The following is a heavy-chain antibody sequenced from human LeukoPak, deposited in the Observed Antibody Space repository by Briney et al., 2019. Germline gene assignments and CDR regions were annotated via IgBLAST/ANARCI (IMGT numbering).Heavy chain of an antibody. V-gene: IGHV3-33*06. J-gene: IGHJ4*02. Sequence: GRSLRLSCAASGFTFSSYGMHWVRQAPGKGLEWVAVIWYDGSNKYYADSVKGRFTISRDNSKNTLYLQMNSLRAEDTAMYYCAKARQYYFLTDYWGQGTLVTVSS. CDR2: IWYDGSNK. D-gene: IGHD3-10*01. CDR1: GFTFSSYG. CDR3: AKARQYYFLTDY.